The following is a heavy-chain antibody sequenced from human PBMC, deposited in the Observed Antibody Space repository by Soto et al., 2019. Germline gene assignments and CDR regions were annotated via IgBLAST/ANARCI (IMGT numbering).Heavy chain of an antibody. V-gene: IGHV4-59*08. CDR1: SDSISSYY. D-gene: IGHD6-19*01. Sequence: QVQLQESGPGLVRPSETLSLTCTVSSDSISSYYWIWIRQSPGQGLEWIGYTDYSGNTNYNPYLKSRVTIAGDTSKNQFSLRLSSVTAADTAVYYCARAVGDPLYYLDYWGQGTLVTVSS. CDR3: ARAVGDPLYYLDY. J-gene: IGHJ4*02. CDR2: TDYSGNT.